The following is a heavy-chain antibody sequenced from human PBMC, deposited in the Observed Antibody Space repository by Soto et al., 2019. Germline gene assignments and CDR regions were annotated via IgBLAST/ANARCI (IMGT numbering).Heavy chain of an antibody. CDR3: AKSHRRGNIVVVTAILYYFDY. CDR2: ISYDGSNK. V-gene: IGHV3-30*18. D-gene: IGHD2-21*02. CDR1: GFTFSSYG. J-gene: IGHJ4*02. Sequence: GGSLRLSCAASGFTFSSYGMHWVRQAPGKGLEWVAVISYDGSNKYYADSVKGRFTISRDNSKNTLYLQMNSLRAEDTAVYYCAKSHRRGNIVVVTAILYYFDYWGQGTLLTVSS.